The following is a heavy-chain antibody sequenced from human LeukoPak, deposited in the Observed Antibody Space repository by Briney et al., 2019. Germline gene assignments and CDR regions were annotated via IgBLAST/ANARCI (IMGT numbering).Heavy chain of an antibody. CDR1: GGSISSYY. J-gene: IGHJ6*03. D-gene: IGHD1-26*01. V-gene: IGHV4-4*07. CDR3: AREYSGSYFAYYYMDV. Sequence: SETLSLTCTVSGGSISSYYWSWIRQPAGKGLEWIGRIYTSGSTNYNPSLKSRVTMSVDTPKNQFSPKLSSVTAADTAVYYCAREYSGSYFAYYYMDVWGKGTTVTVSS. CDR2: IYTSGST.